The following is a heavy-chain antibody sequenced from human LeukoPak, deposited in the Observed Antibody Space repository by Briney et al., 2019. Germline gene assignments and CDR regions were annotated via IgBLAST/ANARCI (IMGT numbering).Heavy chain of an antibody. Sequence: GGSLRLSCAASGFTFSAYWMSWVRQAPGRGLEWVANIKQDGSEKYYVDSVKGRFTISRDNAKNSLYLRMNSLRAEDTAVYYCARDSRGGYYYGMDVWGQGTTVTVSS. J-gene: IGHJ6*02. CDR1: GFTFSAYW. V-gene: IGHV3-7*04. D-gene: IGHD3-10*01. CDR3: ARDSRGGYYYGMDV. CDR2: IKQDGSEK.